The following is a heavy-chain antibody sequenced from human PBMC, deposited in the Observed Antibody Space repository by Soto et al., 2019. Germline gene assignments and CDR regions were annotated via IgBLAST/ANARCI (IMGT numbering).Heavy chain of an antibody. D-gene: IGHD3-22*01. CDR3: ARAGGSLYYYDSSGYSSGFDY. CDR2: IYYSGST. CDR1: GSSLSSGGYY. V-gene: IGHV4-31*03. J-gene: IGHJ4*02. Sequence: PSETLSLTCTLSGSSLSSGGYYWSWIRQHPGKSLEWTGYIYYSGSTYYNPSLKSRVTRSVDTSKNQCSLKLSSGTAADTAVYYCARAGGSLYYYDSSGYSSGFDYWGQGTLVTVSS.